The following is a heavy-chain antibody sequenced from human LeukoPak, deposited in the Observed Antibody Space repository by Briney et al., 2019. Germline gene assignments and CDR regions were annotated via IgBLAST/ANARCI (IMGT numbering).Heavy chain of an antibody. CDR2: INNDGSTT. Sequence: GESLRLSCAASGFTFSTYWMHWVRQAPGKGLVWVAHINNDGSTTSHADSVKGRFTISRDNAKNTLYLQMNSLRAEDTAVYYCARVPTNSYGFGHWGQGTLVTVSS. CDR1: GFTFSTYW. D-gene: IGHD5-18*01. V-gene: IGHV3-74*01. J-gene: IGHJ5*02. CDR3: ARVPTNSYGFGH.